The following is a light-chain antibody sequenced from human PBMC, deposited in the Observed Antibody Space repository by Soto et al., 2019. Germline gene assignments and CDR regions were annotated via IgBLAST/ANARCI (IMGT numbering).Light chain of an antibody. CDR2: RNN. V-gene: IGLV1-40*01. CDR1: SSNIGAGFD. J-gene: IGLJ2*01. Sequence: QSVLTQPPSVSGAPGQRVTISCTGSSSNIGAGFDVHWYQQLPGTVPELLIYRNNNRPSGVSDRFSGSKSGTSASLAITGLQAEDEADYYCQSYDTSLSGVVFGGGTKLTVL. CDR3: QSYDTSLSGVV.